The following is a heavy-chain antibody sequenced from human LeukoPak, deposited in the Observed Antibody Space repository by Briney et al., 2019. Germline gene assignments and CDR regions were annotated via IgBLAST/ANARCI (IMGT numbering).Heavy chain of an antibody. CDR3: ARGPYSYASSGAFDI. CDR2: VSSSGST. J-gene: IGHJ3*02. Sequence: SETLSLTCTVSGDSISSGDYYWSWIRQPAGKGLEWIGRVSSSGSTNYNPSLKSRVTISVDTSKNQFSLKLSSVTAADTAVYFCARGPYSYASSGAFDIWGQGTMVTVSS. V-gene: IGHV4-61*02. CDR1: GDSISSGDYY. D-gene: IGHD3-22*01.